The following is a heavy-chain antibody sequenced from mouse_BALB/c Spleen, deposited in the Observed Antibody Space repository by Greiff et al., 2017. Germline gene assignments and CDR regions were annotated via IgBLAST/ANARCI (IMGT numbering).Heavy chain of an antibody. D-gene: IGHD2-2*01. CDR3: ARGYGYDEGGYYFDY. J-gene: IGHJ2*01. CDR1: GFTFSDYY. Sequence: EVQRVESGGGLVKPGGSLKLSCAASGFTFSDYYMYWVRQTPEKRLEWVATISDGGSYTYYPDSVKGRFTISRDNAKNNLYLQMSSLKSEDTAMYYCARGYGYDEGGYYFDYWGQGTTLTVSS. V-gene: IGHV5-4*02. CDR2: ISDGGSYT.